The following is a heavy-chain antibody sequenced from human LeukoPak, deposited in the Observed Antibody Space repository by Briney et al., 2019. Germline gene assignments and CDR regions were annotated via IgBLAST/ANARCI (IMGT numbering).Heavy chain of an antibody. CDR1: GFTFSSYA. CDR3: ARPYYDILTGYPDY. CDR2: ITGSGGST. J-gene: IGHJ4*02. Sequence: GGSLRLSCAASGFTFSSYAMSWVRQAPGKGLEWVSAITGSGGSTYYADSVKGRFTISRDNSKNTLYLQMNSLRAEDTAVYYCARPYYDILTGYPDYWGQGTLVTVSS. D-gene: IGHD3-9*01. V-gene: IGHV3-23*01.